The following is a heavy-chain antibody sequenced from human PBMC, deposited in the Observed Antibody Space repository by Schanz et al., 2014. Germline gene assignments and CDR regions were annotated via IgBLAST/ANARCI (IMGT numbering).Heavy chain of an antibody. V-gene: IGHV3-30*02. CDR3: AKDSTHIDIVLVPTAIDY. CDR2: IWYDENNK. J-gene: IGHJ4*02. D-gene: IGHD2-2*01. CDR1: GFTLSNSD. Sequence: VQLVESGGGLVQPGGSLRLSCAASGFTLSNSDMHWVRQAPGKGLEWVAVIWYDENNKYYADSVKGRFTISRDNSKNTLYLHMNTLRSEDTAVYYCAKDSTHIDIVLVPTAIDYWGQGTLVTVSS.